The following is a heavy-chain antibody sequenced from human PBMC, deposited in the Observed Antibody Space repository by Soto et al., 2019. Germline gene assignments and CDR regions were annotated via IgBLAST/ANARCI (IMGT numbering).Heavy chain of an antibody. CDR3: ARDMTYRMDV. Sequence: EMQLVESGGGLVQPGESLRLSCAASGFTFSRSWMHWVRQAPGKGLVWVSHINSDGSRTTYADSVKGRFTISRDNAKNTLYLQVNSLRAEDTAVYYCARDMTYRMDVWGQVITVTVSS. CDR2: INSDGSRT. CDR1: GFTFSRSW. J-gene: IGHJ6*02. D-gene: IGHD2-21*02. V-gene: IGHV3-74*03.